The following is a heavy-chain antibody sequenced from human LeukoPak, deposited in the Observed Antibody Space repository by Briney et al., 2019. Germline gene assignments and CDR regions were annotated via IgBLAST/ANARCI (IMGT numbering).Heavy chain of an antibody. CDR1: GYTFTVYW. CDR3: ARRIAVADAFDY. V-gene: IGHV5-51*01. J-gene: IGHJ4*02. D-gene: IGHD6-19*01. CDR2: IYPGDSDT. Sequence: GESLKISCKSSGYTFTVYWIGWVRQMPGKGLEWMGIIYPGDSDTRYSPSFQGQVTISADKSMDTAYLQWSSLKASDTAMYYCARRIAVADAFDYWGQGTLVTVSS.